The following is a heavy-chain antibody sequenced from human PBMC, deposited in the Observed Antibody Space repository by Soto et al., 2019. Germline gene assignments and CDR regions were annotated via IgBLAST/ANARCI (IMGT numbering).Heavy chain of an antibody. CDR3: ARLWGKWLNIDF. J-gene: IGHJ4*02. Sequence: QLQLQQSGPGQVKPSETLSLTCSISGDFVTTRTHYWGWIRQAPGKGLEWIASTSHGGGTYYNPSLNSRVAISTDTSKNQCSLPLHSVTAADTAVYYCARLWGKWLNIDFWAQGTLVTVSS. CDR2: TSHGGGT. D-gene: IGHD3-16*01. CDR1: GDFVTTRTHY. V-gene: IGHV4-39*01.